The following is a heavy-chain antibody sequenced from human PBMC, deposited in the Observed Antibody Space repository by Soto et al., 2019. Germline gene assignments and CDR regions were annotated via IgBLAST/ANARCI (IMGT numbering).Heavy chain of an antibody. Sequence: GGSLRLSCAASGFTFSSYGMHWVRQAPGKGLEWVAVISYDGSNKYYADSVKGRFTISRDNSKNTLYLQMNSLRAEDTAVYYCAKLQSHYYGSGSSRPYAFDIWGQGTMVTVSS. CDR1: GFTFSSYG. V-gene: IGHV3-30*18. D-gene: IGHD3-10*01. J-gene: IGHJ3*02. CDR3: AKLQSHYYGSGSSRPYAFDI. CDR2: ISYDGSNK.